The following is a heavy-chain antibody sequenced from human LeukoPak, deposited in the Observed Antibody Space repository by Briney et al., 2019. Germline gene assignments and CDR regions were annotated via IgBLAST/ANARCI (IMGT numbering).Heavy chain of an antibody. CDR2: INPSGGST. J-gene: IGHJ6*03. V-gene: IGHV1-46*01. Sequence: ASVKASCKASGYTFTSYYMHWVRQAPGQGLEWMGIINPSGGSTSYAQKFQGRVTMTRDMSTSTVYMELSSLRSEDTAVYYCARGRRGIAVADHQAYYYYYYMDVWGKGTTVTISS. CDR1: GYTFTSYY. CDR3: ARGRRGIAVADHQAYYYYYYMDV. D-gene: IGHD6-19*01.